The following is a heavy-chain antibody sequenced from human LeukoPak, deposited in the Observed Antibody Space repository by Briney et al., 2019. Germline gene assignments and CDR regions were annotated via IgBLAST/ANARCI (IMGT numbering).Heavy chain of an antibody. CDR2: ISGSGGST. J-gene: IGHJ4*02. D-gene: IGHD3-22*01. CDR3: AKNGYDSSGYLYFDY. Sequence: PGGSLRLSCAASGFTFSTYAVSWVRQAPGKGLEWVSAISGSGGSTYYADSVKGRFTISRDNSKNTLYLQTNSLRAEDTAVYYCAKNGYDSSGYLYFDYWGQGTLVTVSS. V-gene: IGHV3-23*01. CDR1: GFTFSTYA.